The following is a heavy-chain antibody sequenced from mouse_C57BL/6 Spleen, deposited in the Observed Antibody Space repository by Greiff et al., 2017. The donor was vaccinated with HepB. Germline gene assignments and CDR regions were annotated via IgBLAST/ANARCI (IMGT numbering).Heavy chain of an antibody. CDR3: ARDYGSHYYAMDY. V-gene: IGHV3-6*01. CDR2: ISYDGSN. J-gene: IGHJ4*01. CDR1: GYSITSGYY. D-gene: IGHD1-1*01. Sequence: EVQLQQSGPGLVKPSQSLSLTCSVTGYSITSGYYWNWIRQFPGNKLEWMGYISYDGSNNYNPSLKNRISITRDTSKNQFFLKLNSVTTEDTATYYCARDYGSHYYAMDYWGQGTSVTVSS.